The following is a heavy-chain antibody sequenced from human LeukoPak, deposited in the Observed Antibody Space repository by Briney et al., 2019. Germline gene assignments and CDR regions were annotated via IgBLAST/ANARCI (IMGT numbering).Heavy chain of an antibody. D-gene: IGHD2-15*01. V-gene: IGHV4-59*01. CDR1: GGSISAYS. Sequence: ASETLSLTCTVSGGSISAYSWTWIRQPPGKGLEWIGYIHNRGNTNYNPSLKSRVTISADTSRNRFSLKLSSVTAADTAVYYCARTAALRLQWYFDLWGRGTLVSVSS. J-gene: IGHJ2*01. CDR3: ARTAALRLQWYFDL. CDR2: IHNRGNT.